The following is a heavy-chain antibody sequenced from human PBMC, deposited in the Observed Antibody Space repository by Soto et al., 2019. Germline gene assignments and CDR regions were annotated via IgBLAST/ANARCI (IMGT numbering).Heavy chain of an antibody. Sequence: EVQLLESGGGLVQPGGSLRLSCAASGFTFSSYAMSWVRQAPGKGLEWVSAISGSGGSTYYPDSVKGRFTISRDNSKNTLYLQMNSLRAEATAVYYCAKDRDQGFYGWFDPWGQGTLVAVSS. CDR3: AKDRDQGFYGWFDP. CDR2: ISGSGGST. CDR1: GFTFSSYA. J-gene: IGHJ5*02. D-gene: IGHD3-16*01. V-gene: IGHV3-23*01.